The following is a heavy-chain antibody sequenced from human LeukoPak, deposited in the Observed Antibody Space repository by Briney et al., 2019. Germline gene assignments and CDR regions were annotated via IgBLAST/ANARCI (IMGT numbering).Heavy chain of an antibody. CDR2: MNPNSGNT. CDR3: ARARIVVVVEDAFDI. V-gene: IGHV1-8*01. J-gene: IGHJ3*02. D-gene: IGHD2-15*01. CDR1: GYTFTSYD. Sequence: ASMKVSCKASGYTFTSYDINWVRQATGQGLEWVGWMNPNSGNTGYAQKFQGRVTMTRNTSISTAYMELSSLRSEDTAVYYCARARIVVVVEDAFDIWGQGTMVTVSS.